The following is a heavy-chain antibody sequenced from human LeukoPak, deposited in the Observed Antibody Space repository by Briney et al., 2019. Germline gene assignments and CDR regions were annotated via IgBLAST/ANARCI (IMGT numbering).Heavy chain of an antibody. J-gene: IGHJ6*03. CDR2: ISYDGSNK. CDR3: ARDGVHCSSTSCYTPEYYYYYMDV. Sequence: GGSLRLSCAASGFTFSSYAMHWVRQAPGKGLEWVAVISYDGSNKYYADSVKGRFTISRDNSKNTLYLQMNSLRAEDTAVYYCARDGVHCSSTSCYTPEYYYYYMDVWGKGTTVTVSS. D-gene: IGHD2-2*02. V-gene: IGHV3-30-3*01. CDR1: GFTFSSYA.